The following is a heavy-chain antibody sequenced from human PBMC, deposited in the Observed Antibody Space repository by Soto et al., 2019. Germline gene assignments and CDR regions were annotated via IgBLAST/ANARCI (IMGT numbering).Heavy chain of an antibody. V-gene: IGHV4-59*11. Sequence: ETLSLTSTVPRAARNRPYWRWVPQSPGNRLTCFGYVYYRGSTNYNPSLKSRVTISVDTSKNQFSLKLSSVTAADTAVYYCARGYYDTSGQSKTFDIWGQGTMVT. J-gene: IGHJ3*02. CDR2: VYYRGST. CDR3: ARGYYDTSGQSKTFDI. D-gene: IGHD3-22*01. CDR1: RAARNRPY.